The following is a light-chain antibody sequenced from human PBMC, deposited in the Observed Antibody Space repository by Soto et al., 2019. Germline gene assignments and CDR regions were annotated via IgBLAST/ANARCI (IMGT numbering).Light chain of an antibody. CDR1: QSISSW. CDR2: DAS. V-gene: IGKV1-5*01. J-gene: IGKJ4*01. Sequence: DIQMTQSPSTLSASVGDRVTITCRASQSISSWLAWYQQKPGKAPKLLIYDASSLESGVPPRFSGSGSGTEYTLTISSLQPDDFATYYCQQHNSYSRLTFGGGTKLEIK. CDR3: QQHNSYSRLT.